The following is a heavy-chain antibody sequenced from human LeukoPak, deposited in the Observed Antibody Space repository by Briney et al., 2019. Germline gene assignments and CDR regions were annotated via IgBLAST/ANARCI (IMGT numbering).Heavy chain of an antibody. CDR3: VKGWSAVAGTGLDY. D-gene: IGHD6-19*01. V-gene: IGHV3-64D*06. J-gene: IGHJ4*02. CDR2: ISSNGGST. Sequence: QPGGSLRLSCSASGFTFSSYAMHWVRRAPGKGLEYVSAISSNGGSTDYADSVKGRFTISRDNSKNTRYLQMSSLRAEDTAVYYCVKGWSAVAGTGLDYWGQGTLVTVSS. CDR1: GFTFSSYA.